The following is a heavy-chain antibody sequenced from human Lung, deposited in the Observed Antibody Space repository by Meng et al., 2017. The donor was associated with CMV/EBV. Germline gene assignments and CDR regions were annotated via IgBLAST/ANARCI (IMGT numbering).Heavy chain of an antibody. CDR2: IAAYNGNT. Sequence: ASVKVSXKASGYTFSNYGISWVRQAPGQGLEWMGWIAAYNGNTNFAQNFQSRVTLTTDTSTSTAYMELRSLTSDDTAMYYCATDSRSSHSGSYYYFDNWGQGTLVTVSS. J-gene: IGHJ4*02. V-gene: IGHV1-18*01. D-gene: IGHD1-26*01. CDR1: GYTFSNYG. CDR3: ATDSRSSHSGSYYYFDN.